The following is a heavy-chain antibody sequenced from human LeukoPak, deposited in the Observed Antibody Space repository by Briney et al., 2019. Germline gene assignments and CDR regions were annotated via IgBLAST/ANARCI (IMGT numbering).Heavy chain of an antibody. J-gene: IGHJ6*03. CDR2: IFTSGST. Sequence: SETLSLTCTVSGGSISGHYWSWIRQPPGKGLEWIGYIFTSGSTSYNPSLQSRVTISVDTSRNQLSLKLNSVTAADTAVYYCARVPGGWCTEECYHYMDVWGKGTTVTVSS. D-gene: IGHD2-8*02. CDR1: GGSISGHY. CDR3: ARVPGGWCTEECYHYMDV. V-gene: IGHV4-59*11.